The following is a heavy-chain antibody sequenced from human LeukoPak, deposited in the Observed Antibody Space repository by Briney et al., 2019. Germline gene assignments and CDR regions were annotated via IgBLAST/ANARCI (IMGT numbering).Heavy chain of an antibody. D-gene: IGHD1-20*01. J-gene: IGHJ4*02. Sequence: GGSLRLSCAASGFTFSSYGMHWVRQAPGKGLEWVAVISYDGSNKYYADSVKGRFTISRDNSKNTLYLQMNSLRAEDTAVYYCAKENNWNDGRFNYFDYWGQGTLVTVSS. V-gene: IGHV3-30*18. CDR1: GFTFSSYG. CDR3: AKENNWNDGRFNYFDY. CDR2: ISYDGSNK.